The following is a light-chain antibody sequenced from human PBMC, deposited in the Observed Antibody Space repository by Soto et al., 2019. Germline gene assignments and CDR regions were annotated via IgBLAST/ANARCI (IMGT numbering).Light chain of an antibody. CDR1: SSEVGDYNY. V-gene: IGLV2-14*01. CDR3: SSYTGTNTLV. Sequence: QSALTQPASVSGSPGQSITISCTGTSSEVGDYNYVSWYLQHPGKAPKVIIYGVTNRPSGISNRFSGSKFGNTASLTISGLQAEDEADYYCSSYTGTNTLVFGGGTQLTVL. CDR2: GVT. J-gene: IGLJ2*01.